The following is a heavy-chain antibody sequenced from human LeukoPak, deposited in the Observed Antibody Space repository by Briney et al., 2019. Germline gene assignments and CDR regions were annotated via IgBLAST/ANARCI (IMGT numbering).Heavy chain of an antibody. CDR1: GYSISSGYY. J-gene: IGHJ4*02. V-gene: IGHV4-38-2*02. D-gene: IGHD3-3*01. Sequence: SETLSLTCTISGYSISSGYYWGWIRQPPGKGLEWIGRIYHSGSTYYNPSLKSRVTISVDTPKNQFSLKLSSVTAADTAVYYCARTYPKSGYCRYYFDYWGQGTLVTVSS. CDR2: IYHSGST. CDR3: ARTYPKSGYCRYYFDY.